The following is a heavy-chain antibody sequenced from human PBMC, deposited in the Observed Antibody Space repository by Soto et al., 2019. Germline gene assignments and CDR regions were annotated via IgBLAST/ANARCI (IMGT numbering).Heavy chain of an antibody. CDR1: GFTFSSYG. D-gene: IGHD6-19*01. CDR2: IWYDGSNK. V-gene: IGHV3-33*01. CDR3: ARASHVGSGWQLTADY. Sequence: GGSLRLSCAASGFTFSSYGMHWVRQAPGKGLEWVAVIWYDGSNKYYAESVKGRFTISRDNSKNTLYLQMNSLRAEDTAVYYCARASHVGSGWQLTADYWGQGTLVTVSS. J-gene: IGHJ4*02.